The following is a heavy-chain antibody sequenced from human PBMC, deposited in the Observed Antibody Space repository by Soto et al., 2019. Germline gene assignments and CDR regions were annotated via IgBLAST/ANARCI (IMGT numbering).Heavy chain of an antibody. Sequence: EVQLLESGGGLVQTGGSLRLSCAASGFTFSSYAMSWVRQAPGKGLEWVSAISGSGGSTYYADSVKGRFTISRDNSKNTLYLQMNSLRAEDTAVYYCAKEGGIVVVVAATREYWGQGTLVTVSS. CDR2: ISGSGGST. CDR3: AKEGGIVVVVAATREY. CDR1: GFTFSSYA. V-gene: IGHV3-23*01. J-gene: IGHJ4*02. D-gene: IGHD2-15*01.